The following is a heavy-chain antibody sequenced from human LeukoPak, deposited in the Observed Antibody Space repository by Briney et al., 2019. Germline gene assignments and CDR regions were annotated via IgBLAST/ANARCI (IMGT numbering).Heavy chain of an antibody. CDR2: ISYDGTDK. J-gene: IGHJ6*02. V-gene: IGHV3-30*18. CDR1: GFTFSVYG. CDR3: AKAGYSSGWTRYYGMDV. Sequence: TGGSLRLSCAASGFTFSVYGMYWVRQPPGKGLEWVALISYDGTDKYHVDSVKGRFTISRDNSNNTLYLQMNSLRPDDTAVYYCAKAGYSSGWTRYYGMDVWGQGTTVAVSS. D-gene: IGHD6-19*01.